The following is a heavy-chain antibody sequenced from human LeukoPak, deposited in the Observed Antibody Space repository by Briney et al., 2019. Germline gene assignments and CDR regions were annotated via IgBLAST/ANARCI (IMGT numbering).Heavy chain of an antibody. Sequence: PSETLSLTCTVSGGSISSGGYYWSWIRQHPGKGLEWIVYIYYSGSTYYNPSLKSRVTISVDTSKNQFSLKLSSVTAADTAVYYCARDLRYSYGSSSAFDIWGQGTMVTVSS. CDR3: ARDLRYSYGSSSAFDI. V-gene: IGHV4-31*03. D-gene: IGHD5-18*01. CDR1: GGSISSGGYY. J-gene: IGHJ3*02. CDR2: IYYSGST.